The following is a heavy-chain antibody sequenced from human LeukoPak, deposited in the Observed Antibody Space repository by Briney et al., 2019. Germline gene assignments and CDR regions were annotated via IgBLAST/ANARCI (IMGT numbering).Heavy chain of an antibody. D-gene: IGHD3-3*01. CDR2: IYYSGST. J-gene: IGHJ3*02. Sequence: PSETLSLTCTVSGGSISSYYRSWIRQPPGKGLEWIGYIYYSGSTNYNPSLKSRVTISVDTSKNQFSLTLSSVTAADTAGYYCGREIGNDFWSGYSPLVVFDIGPRD. CDR3: GREIGNDFWSGYSPLVVFDI. V-gene: IGHV4-59*01. CDR1: GGSISSYY.